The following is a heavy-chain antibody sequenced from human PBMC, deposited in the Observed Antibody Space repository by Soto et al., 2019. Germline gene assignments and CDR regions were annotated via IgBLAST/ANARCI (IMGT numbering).Heavy chain of an antibody. Sequence: PSETLSLTCTVSGGSISSYYWSWIRQPPGKGLEWIGYIYYSGSTNYNPSLKSRVTISVDTSKNQFSLKLSAVTAADTAVYYCARGATEISRSWYIRSYSFDYWGQGTLVTVSS. V-gene: IGHV4-59*01. D-gene: IGHD6-13*01. J-gene: IGHJ4*02. CDR1: GGSISSYY. CDR2: IYYSGST. CDR3: ARGATEISRSWYIRSYSFDY.